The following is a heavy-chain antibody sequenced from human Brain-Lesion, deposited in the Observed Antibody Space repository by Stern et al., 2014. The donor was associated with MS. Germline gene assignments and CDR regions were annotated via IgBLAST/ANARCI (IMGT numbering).Heavy chain of an antibody. CDR2: FDPEDGET. D-gene: IGHD1-26*01. V-gene: IGHV1-24*01. CDR3: ATLSPGAGGNYYRHFDY. Sequence: QVQLVESGAEVKKPGASVKVSCKVSGYTLTEFSMHWVRQAPRKGIEWMGGFDPEDGETIYAQKFQGRVTMTEDTSTDTAYMELSSLRSEDTAVYYCATLSPGAGGNYYRHFDYWGQGTLVTVSS. J-gene: IGHJ4*02. CDR1: GYTLTEFS.